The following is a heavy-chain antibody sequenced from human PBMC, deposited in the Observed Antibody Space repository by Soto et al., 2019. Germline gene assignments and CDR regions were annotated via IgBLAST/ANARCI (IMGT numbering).Heavy chain of an antibody. J-gene: IGHJ4*02. V-gene: IGHV3-30*18. Sequence: QVQLVESGGGVVQPGRSLRLSCAASGFTFSSYGMHWVRQAPGKGLEWVAVISYDGSNKYYADSVKGRFTISRDNPKNTLYLQMNSLRAEDTAVYYCANPRCPDYWGQGTLVTVSS. D-gene: IGHD2-8*01. CDR1: GFTFSSYG. CDR3: ANPRCPDY. CDR2: ISYDGSNK.